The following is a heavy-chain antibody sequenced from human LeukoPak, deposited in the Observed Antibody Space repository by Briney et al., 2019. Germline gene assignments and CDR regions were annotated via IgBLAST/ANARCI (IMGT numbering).Heavy chain of an antibody. Sequence: SETLSLTCTVSGGSISSYYWSWIRQPPGKGLEWIGYIYYSGSTNYNPSLKSRVTISVDTSKNQFSLKLSSVTAADTAVYYCAGTYCGGDCYSRLVYYFDYWGQGTLVTASS. CDR3: AGTYCGGDCYSRLVYYFDY. CDR1: GGSISSYY. V-gene: IGHV4-59*01. D-gene: IGHD2-21*02. J-gene: IGHJ4*02. CDR2: IYYSGST.